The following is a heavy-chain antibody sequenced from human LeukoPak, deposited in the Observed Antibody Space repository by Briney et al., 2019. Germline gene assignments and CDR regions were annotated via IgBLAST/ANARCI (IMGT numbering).Heavy chain of an antibody. CDR3: AKDYYGSGSYYGFVGY. V-gene: IGHV3-23*01. CDR2: ISGRGGST. J-gene: IGHJ4*02. D-gene: IGHD3-10*01. Sequence: GGSLSLSCAASGFTFSSYAMSWVRQAPGKGLEWVSAISGRGGSTFYADSVKGRFTISRDNSRNTLYLRMDSLRAEDTAIYYCAKDYYGSGSYYGFVGYWGQGTLVTVSS. CDR1: GFTFSSYA.